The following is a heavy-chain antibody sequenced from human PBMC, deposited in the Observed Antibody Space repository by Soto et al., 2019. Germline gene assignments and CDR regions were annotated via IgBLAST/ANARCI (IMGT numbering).Heavy chain of an antibody. CDR1: GYNFTSYW. CDR2: IDPSDSYT. J-gene: IGHJ6*02. D-gene: IGHD6-19*01. CDR3: AISYSSGWSSYYYYGMDV. V-gene: IGHV5-10-1*01. Sequence: GESLKISCKGSGYNFTSYWISWVRQMPGKGLEWMGRIDPSDSYTNYSPSFQGHVTISADKSISTAYLQWSSLKASDTAMYYCAISYSSGWSSYYYYGMDVWGQGTTVTVSS.